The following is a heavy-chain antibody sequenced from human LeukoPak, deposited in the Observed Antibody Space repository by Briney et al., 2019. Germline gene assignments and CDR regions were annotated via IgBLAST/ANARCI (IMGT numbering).Heavy chain of an antibody. CDR1: GYTFTSYG. D-gene: IGHD3-22*01. V-gene: IGHV1-18*01. CDR2: ISAYNGNT. Sequence: ASVKVSCKASGYTFTSYGISWVRQAPGQGLEWMGWISAYNGNTNYAQKLQGRVTMTTDTSTSTAYMELRSLRSDDTAVYYCARDWNDYYDSSGADWINDYWGQGTLVTVSS. J-gene: IGHJ4*02. CDR3: ARDWNDYYDSSGADWINDY.